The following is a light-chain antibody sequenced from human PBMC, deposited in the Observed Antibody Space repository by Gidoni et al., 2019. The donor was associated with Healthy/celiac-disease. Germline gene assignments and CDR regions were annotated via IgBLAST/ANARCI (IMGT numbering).Light chain of an antibody. J-gene: IGKJ4*01. Sequence: EIVLTQSPATLSLSPGERATLSCRASQSVSSYLAWYQQKPGQAPRLLIYDASNRATGIPARFSGSGSGTDFTLTISCLEPEDFAVYYCQQRSNWPPETFGGGTKVEIK. CDR1: QSVSSY. V-gene: IGKV3-11*01. CDR3: QQRSNWPPET. CDR2: DAS.